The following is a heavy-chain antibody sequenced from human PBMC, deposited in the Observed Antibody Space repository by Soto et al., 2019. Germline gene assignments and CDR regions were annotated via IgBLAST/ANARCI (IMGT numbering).Heavy chain of an antibody. D-gene: IGHD6-19*01. CDR1: GYTFTSYD. Sequence: QVQLVQSGAEVKKPGASVKVSCKASGYTFTSYDVNWVRQAPGQGLEWMGWMNPNSGNTGYVQKFDSRVTMTRKTSISTAYMELGGLTCEGAAVYYCAGGTIGWYDWGQGTLVTVSS. CDR2: MNPNSGNT. J-gene: IGHJ4*02. CDR3: AGGTIGWYD. V-gene: IGHV1-8*02.